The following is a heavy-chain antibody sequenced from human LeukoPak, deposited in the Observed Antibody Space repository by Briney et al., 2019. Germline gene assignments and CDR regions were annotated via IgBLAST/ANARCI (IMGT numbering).Heavy chain of an antibody. CDR3: ARDFEAVADEEGYDAFDI. Sequence: ASVKLSCKASGGTFSSYAISWVRQAPGQGLEWMGWISGYNGNTNYAQKFQGRVTMTKDTSTSRVYMELRSLRPDDTAVYYCARDFEAVADEEGYDAFDIWGQGTMVTVSS. CDR2: ISGYNGNT. V-gene: IGHV1-18*01. D-gene: IGHD6-19*01. J-gene: IGHJ3*02. CDR1: GGTFSSYA.